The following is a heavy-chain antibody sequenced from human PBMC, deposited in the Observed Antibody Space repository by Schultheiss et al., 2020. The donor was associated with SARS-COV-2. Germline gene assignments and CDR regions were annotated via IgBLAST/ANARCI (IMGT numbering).Heavy chain of an antibody. CDR3: ARGLRYYDDGGMDV. CDR1: GGSISSYY. Sequence: SETLSLTCTVSGGSISSYYWSWIRQPAGKGLEWIGRIYTSGSTNYNPSLKSRVTMSVDTSKNQFSLKLSSVTAADTAVYYCARGLRYYDDGGMDVWGQGTTVTVSS. CDR2: IYTSGST. V-gene: IGHV4-4*07. J-gene: IGHJ6*02. D-gene: IGHD3-9*01.